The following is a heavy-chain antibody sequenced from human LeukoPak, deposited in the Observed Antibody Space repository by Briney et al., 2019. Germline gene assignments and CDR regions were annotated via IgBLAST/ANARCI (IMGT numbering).Heavy chain of an antibody. V-gene: IGHV1-2*02. CDR3: ARGGIDSSGYYSCGY. CDR2: INPNSDGT. CDR1: GYTFTGHY. J-gene: IGHJ4*02. D-gene: IGHD3-22*01. Sequence: ASVKVSCKASGYTFTGHYINWVRQAPGQGLEWMGWINPNSDGTNYAQKFQGRVTMTRDTSISTAYMELSWLRSDDTAVYYCARGGIDSSGYYSCGYWGQGTLVTVSS.